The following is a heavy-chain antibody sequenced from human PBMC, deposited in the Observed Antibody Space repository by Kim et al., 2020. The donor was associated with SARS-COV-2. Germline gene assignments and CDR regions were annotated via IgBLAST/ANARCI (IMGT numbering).Heavy chain of an antibody. J-gene: IGHJ6*02. CDR1: GFTFSDYL. V-gene: IGHV3-72*01. CDR2: IRNKANSYTT. CDR3: AREPRVPPRYQSGMDV. D-gene: IGHD2-2*01. Sequence: GGSLRLSCAASGFTFSDYLTHWVRQAPGKGLEWVGLIRNKANSYTTAYAASVQGRFTISRDDSKNLLYLQMNSLKTEDTAVYYCAREPRVPPRYQSGMDVWGPGTTVTVSS.